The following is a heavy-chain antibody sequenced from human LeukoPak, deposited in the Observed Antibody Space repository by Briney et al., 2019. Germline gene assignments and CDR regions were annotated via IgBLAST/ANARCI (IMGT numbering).Heavy chain of an antibody. D-gene: IGHD2-2*01. Sequence: PSETLSLTCAVYGGSFSVYYWSWIRQPPGKGLEWIGEINHSGSTNYNPSLKSRVTISVDTSKNQFSLKLSSVTAADTAVYYCARSVHGLVPAVKITYFDYWGQGTLVTVSS. CDR3: ARSVHGLVPAVKITYFDY. CDR1: GGSFSVYY. V-gene: IGHV4-34*01. J-gene: IGHJ4*02. CDR2: INHSGST.